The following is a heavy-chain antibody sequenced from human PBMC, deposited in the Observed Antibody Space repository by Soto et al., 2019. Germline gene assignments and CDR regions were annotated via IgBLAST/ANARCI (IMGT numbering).Heavy chain of an antibody. Sequence: ASVKVSCKASGYTFTSYGISWVRQAPGQGLEWMGGIRAYNGNTNYAQKLQGRVTMTTDTSTRTAYMELRSLRSDDTPVSSCASDNWVSLVVTPHGMDVWRTGTTVTGSS. J-gene: IGHJ6*04. V-gene: IGHV1-18*01. CDR1: GYTFTSYG. CDR2: IRAYNGNT. CDR3: ASDNWVSLVVTPHGMDV. D-gene: IGHD2-21*02.